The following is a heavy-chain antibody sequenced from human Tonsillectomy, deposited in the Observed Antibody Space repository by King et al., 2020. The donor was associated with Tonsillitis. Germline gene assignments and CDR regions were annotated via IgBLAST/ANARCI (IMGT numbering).Heavy chain of an antibody. CDR2: IDHSGST. Sequence: VQLQQWGAGLLKPSETLSLTCAVYGGSFSGYSWSWIRQPPGKGLEWIVEIDHSGSTTYNPSLKSRVTISVDTSKNQFSLKLSSVTAADTAVYYCARFAGTYYYDSGGYFFDYWGQGTLVTVSS. D-gene: IGHD3-22*01. CDR1: GGSFSGYS. J-gene: IGHJ4*02. V-gene: IGHV4-34*01. CDR3: ARFAGTYYYDSGGYFFDY.